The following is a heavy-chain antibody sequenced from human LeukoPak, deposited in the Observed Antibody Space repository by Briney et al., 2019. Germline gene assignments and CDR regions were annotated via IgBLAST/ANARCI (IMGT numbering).Heavy chain of an antibody. CDR3: AREQYYYDNSGYYDF. CDR2: INHSGST. D-gene: IGHD3-22*01. Sequence: SETLSLTCAVYGGSFSGYYWSWIRRPPGKGLEWIGEINHSGSTNYNPSLKSRVTISVDTSKNQFSLKLSSVTAADTAVYYCAREQYYYDNSGYYDFWGQGTQVTVSS. V-gene: IGHV4-34*01. CDR1: GGSFSGYY. J-gene: IGHJ4*02.